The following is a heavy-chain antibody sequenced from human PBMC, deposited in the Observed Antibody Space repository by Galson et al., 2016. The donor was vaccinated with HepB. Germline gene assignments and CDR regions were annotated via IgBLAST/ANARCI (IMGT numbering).Heavy chain of an antibody. CDR1: GFTFSSYS. CDR2: ISSSSSYI. Sequence: SLRLSCAASGFTFSSYSMDWARQAPGKGLVWVSSISSSSSYIYYADSVKGRFTISRDNAKNSLYLQMNSLRAEDTAVYYCARGDIVGAIFDYWGQGTLVTVSS. D-gene: IGHD1-26*01. CDR3: ARGDIVGAIFDY. V-gene: IGHV3-21*01. J-gene: IGHJ4*02.